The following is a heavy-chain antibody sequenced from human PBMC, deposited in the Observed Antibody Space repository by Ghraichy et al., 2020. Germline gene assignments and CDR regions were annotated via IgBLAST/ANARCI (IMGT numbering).Heavy chain of an antibody. CDR3: ARHSPRRWFGPTLGNGFDH. V-gene: IGHV4-39*01. CDR2: IYYGGKT. D-gene: IGHD3-10*01. J-gene: IGHJ4*02. CDR1: GASIRSERQY. Sequence: SETLSLTCSVSGASIRSERQYWGWIRQPPGKGLEWIGSIYYGGKTYYSPSLKGRATISVDTSKNQFSLKLSSLTAADTAVFYCARHSPRRWFGPTLGNGFDHWGQGALVTV.